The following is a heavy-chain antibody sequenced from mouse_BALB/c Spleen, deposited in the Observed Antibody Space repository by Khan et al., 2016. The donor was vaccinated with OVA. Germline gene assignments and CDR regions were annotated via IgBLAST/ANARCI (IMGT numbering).Heavy chain of an antibody. V-gene: IGHV9-4*02. Sequence: QVQLKQSGPELKKPGETVRISCKASGYTFTTAGIQWVQKMPGKGLKWIGWINTHSGVPKYAEDFKGRFAFSLETSASTAYLRITNLKNEDTATYFCARGGAAYYRNDGGAMDYWGQGTSVTVSS. J-gene: IGHJ4*01. CDR2: INTHSGVP. CDR3: ARGGAAYYRNDGGAMDY. CDR1: GYTFTTAG. D-gene: IGHD2-14*01.